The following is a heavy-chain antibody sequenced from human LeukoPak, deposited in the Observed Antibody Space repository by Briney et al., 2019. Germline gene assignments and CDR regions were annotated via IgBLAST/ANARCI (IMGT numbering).Heavy chain of an antibody. D-gene: IGHD3-10*01. CDR2: INWNGGST. V-gene: IGHV3-20*04. J-gene: IGHJ6*03. CDR1: GFTFDDYG. Sequence: GGSLRLSCAASGFTFDDYGMSWVRQAPGRGLEWVSGINWNGGSTGYADSVKGRFTISRDNAKNSLYLQMNSLRAEDMALYYCARAWSGGDGYYYYYYYMDVWGKGTTVTVSS. CDR3: ARAWSGGDGYYYYYYYMDV.